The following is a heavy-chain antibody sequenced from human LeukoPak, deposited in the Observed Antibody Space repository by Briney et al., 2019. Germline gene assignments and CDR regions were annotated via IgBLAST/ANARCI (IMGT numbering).Heavy chain of an antibody. CDR1: GDSISSYY. D-gene: IGHD3-22*01. Sequence: SSETLSLSCTVSGDSISSYYWSWIRQPAGKGLEWVGRIYTRGSTNYNPSLKSRVTMSVDTSTNQFSLKLSSVTAADTAVYYCAREEANASSSYYYAYWGQGTLVTVSS. CDR2: IYTRGST. J-gene: IGHJ4*02. V-gene: IGHV4-4*07. CDR3: AREEANASSSYYYAY.